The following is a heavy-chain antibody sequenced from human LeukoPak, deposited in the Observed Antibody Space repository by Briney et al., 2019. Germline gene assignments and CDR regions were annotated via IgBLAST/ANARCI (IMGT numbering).Heavy chain of an antibody. V-gene: IGHV4-34*01. D-gene: IGHD2-15*01. J-gene: IGHJ6*02. Sequence: SETLSLTCAVYGGSLSGYYWSWIRPPPGKGLEWIGEINHSGSTNYNPSLKSRVTISVDTSKNQFSLKLSSVTAADTAVYYCARVPYCSGGSCNYYYYYGMDVWGQGTTVTVSS. CDR3: ARVPYCSGGSCNYYYYYGMDV. CDR1: GGSLSGYY. CDR2: INHSGST.